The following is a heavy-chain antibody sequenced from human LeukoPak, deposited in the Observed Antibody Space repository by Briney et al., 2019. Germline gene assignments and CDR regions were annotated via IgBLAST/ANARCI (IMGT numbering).Heavy chain of an antibody. D-gene: IGHD2-15*01. Sequence: ASVKVSCKASGYTFTGYYMHWVRQAPGQGLEWMGRINPNSGGTNYAQKFQVRVTMTRDTSISTAYMELSRLRSDDTAVYYCARDGTGYCSGGSCYSGASFDYWGQGTLVTVSS. V-gene: IGHV1-2*06. CDR2: INPNSGGT. CDR1: GYTFTGYY. CDR3: ARDGTGYCSGGSCYSGASFDY. J-gene: IGHJ4*02.